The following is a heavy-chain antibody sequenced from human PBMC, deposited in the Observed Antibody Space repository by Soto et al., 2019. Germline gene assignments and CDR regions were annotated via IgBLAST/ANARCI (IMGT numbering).Heavy chain of an antibody. CDR3: ARALHYYDTRGSLDAFDI. CDR2: IYPSGST. D-gene: IGHD3-22*01. J-gene: IGHJ3*02. CDR1: GGSISSYY. V-gene: IGHV4-4*07. Sequence: QVQLQESGPGLVKPSETLSLTCTVSGGSISSYYWSWIRQPAGKGLEWIGRIYPSGSTNYNPSLKSRVTMSVDTSKNQFSLKLSSVTAADTAVYYCARALHYYDTRGSLDAFDIWGQGTMVTVSS.